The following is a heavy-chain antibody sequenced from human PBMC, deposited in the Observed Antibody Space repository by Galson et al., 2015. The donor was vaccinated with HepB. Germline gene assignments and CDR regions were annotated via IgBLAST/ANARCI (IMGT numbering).Heavy chain of an antibody. V-gene: IGHV3-23*01. J-gene: IGHJ4*02. Sequence: SLRLSCAASGFTFSSHAISWVRQAPGKGLEWVSSISGKGGSTYYADSVKGRFTISRDNSKNTVYLQTNGLRAEDTALYYCAKGAVADTTWASLDYWGQGTLVTVSS. CDR3: AKGAVADTTWASLDY. CDR2: ISGKGGST. D-gene: IGHD6-19*01. CDR1: GFTFSSHA.